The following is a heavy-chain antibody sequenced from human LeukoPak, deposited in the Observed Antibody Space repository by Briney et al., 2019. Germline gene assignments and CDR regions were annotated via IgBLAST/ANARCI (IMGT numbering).Heavy chain of an antibody. CDR3: ARHAYYDSSGSYYFDY. D-gene: IGHD3-22*01. CDR2: INPNSGGT. CDR1: GYTFTGYY. V-gene: IGHV1-2*02. J-gene: IGHJ4*02. Sequence: ASVKVSCKASGYTFTGYYMHWVRQAPGQGLEWMGWINPNSGGTNYAQKFQGRVTMTRDTSISTAYMELSRLRSDDTAVYYCARHAYYDSSGSYYFDYWGQGTLVTVSS.